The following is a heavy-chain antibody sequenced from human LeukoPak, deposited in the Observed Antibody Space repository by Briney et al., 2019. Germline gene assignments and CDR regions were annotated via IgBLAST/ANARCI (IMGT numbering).Heavy chain of an antibody. CDR1: GGSFSGYY. CDR2: INHSGST. V-gene: IGHV4-34*01. J-gene: IGHJ5*02. CDR3: ARHEGLLIKA. D-gene: IGHD3/OR15-3a*01. Sequence: SETLSLTCAVYGGSFSGYYWSWIRQPPGKGLEWIGEINHSGSTNYNPSLKSRVTISVDTSKNQFSLRLSSVTAADTAVYYCARHEGLLIKAWGQGTLVTVSS.